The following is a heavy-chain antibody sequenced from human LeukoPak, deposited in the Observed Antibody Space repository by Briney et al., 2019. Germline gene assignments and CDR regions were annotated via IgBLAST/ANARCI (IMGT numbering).Heavy chain of an antibody. CDR3: ARRWGSWPNFDY. V-gene: IGHV4-59*08. J-gene: IGHJ4*02. CDR1: GGSLSGYY. D-gene: IGHD6-13*01. Sequence: KSSETLSLTCTVSGGSLSGYYWSWIRQPPGKGLEWIGYISYSGSTNYNPSLKSRVTISVDTSKNQFSLKLSSVTAADTAVYYCARRWGSWPNFDYWGQGTLVTVSS. CDR2: ISYSGST.